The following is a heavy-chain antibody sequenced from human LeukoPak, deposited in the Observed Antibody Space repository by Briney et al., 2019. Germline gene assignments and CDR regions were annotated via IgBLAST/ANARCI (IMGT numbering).Heavy chain of an antibody. CDR2: IKEDGSEK. J-gene: IGHJ4*02. CDR3: ARDHSVVYGGNPDY. V-gene: IGHV3-7*01. D-gene: IGHD4-23*01. Sequence: GGSLRLSCAASGFTFNRDWTAWVRQAPGKGLEWVANIKEDGSEKNYVDSVKGRFTVSRDNAKNSLYLQMNSLRAEDTAVYYCARDHSVVYGGNPDYWSQGTLVTVSS. CDR1: GFTFNRDW.